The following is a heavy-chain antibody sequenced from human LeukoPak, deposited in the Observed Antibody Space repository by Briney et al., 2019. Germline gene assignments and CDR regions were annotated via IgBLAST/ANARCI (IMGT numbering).Heavy chain of an antibody. V-gene: IGHV3-23*01. D-gene: IGHD2-2*01. CDR1: GFTFSSYA. CDR2: ISGSGGST. Sequence: HPGGSLRLSCAASGFTFSSYAMSWVRKAPGKGLEWVSAISGSGGSTYYADSVKGRFTISRDNSKNTLYLQMNSLRAEDTAVYYCAKWAAAMHHFIDYWGQGTLVTVSS. J-gene: IGHJ4*02. CDR3: AKWAAAMHHFIDY.